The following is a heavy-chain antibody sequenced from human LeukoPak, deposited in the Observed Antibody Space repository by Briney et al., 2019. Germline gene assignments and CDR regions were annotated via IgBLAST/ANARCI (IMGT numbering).Heavy chain of an antibody. CDR3: ARHRRSSSGSSFDY. V-gene: IGHV4-59*08. Sequence: SETLSLTRTVSGGSIRSYYWSWIRQPPGRGLEGVGYIYYSGSTNYNPSLKSRVTISVDTSKNQCSLKLSSVTAADTAVYYCARHRRSSSGSSFDYWGQRTLVTVSS. D-gene: IGHD1-26*01. J-gene: IGHJ4*02. CDR2: IYYSGST. CDR1: GGSIRSYY.